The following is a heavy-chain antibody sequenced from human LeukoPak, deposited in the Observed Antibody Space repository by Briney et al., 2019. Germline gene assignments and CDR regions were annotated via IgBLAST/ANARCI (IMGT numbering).Heavy chain of an antibody. J-gene: IGHJ4*02. CDR1: GFAFSRYG. Sequence: AGGSLRLSCLASGFAFSRYGMHWVRQAPGKGLEYVSSISSSGGSTNYADSVKGRFTISRDNSKNTLYVDMSSLRPEDTAVYYCVKDRGGDSVFDYWGQGTLVTVSS. CDR2: ISSSGGST. D-gene: IGHD4-17*01. V-gene: IGHV3-64*05. CDR3: VKDRGGDSVFDY.